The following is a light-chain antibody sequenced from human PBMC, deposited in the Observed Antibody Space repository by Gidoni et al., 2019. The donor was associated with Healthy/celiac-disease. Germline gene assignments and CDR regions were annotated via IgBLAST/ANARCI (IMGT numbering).Light chain of an antibody. CDR3: QQSYSTPPWT. V-gene: IGKV1-39*01. J-gene: IGKJ1*01. CDR1: QSISSY. CDR2: AAS. Sequence: DIQMTQSPSSLSASASQSISSYLNWYQQKPGKAPKLLIYAASSLQSGVPSRFSGSGSGTDFTLTISSLQPEDFATYYCQQSYSTPPWTFGQGTKVEIK.